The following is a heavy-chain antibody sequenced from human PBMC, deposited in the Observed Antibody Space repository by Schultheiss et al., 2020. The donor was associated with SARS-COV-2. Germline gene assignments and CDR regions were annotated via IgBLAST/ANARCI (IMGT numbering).Heavy chain of an antibody. CDR2: IIPILGIA. V-gene: IGHV1-69*04. CDR1: GGTFTSYG. D-gene: IGHD3-9*01. J-gene: IGHJ4*02. CDR3: ARDRSDILTGYYLDY. Sequence: SVKVSCKASGGTFTSYGISWVRQAPGQGLEWMGRIIPILGIANYAQKFQGRVTMTRNTSISTAYMELSSLRSEDTAVYYCARDRSDILTGYYLDYWGQGTLVTVSS.